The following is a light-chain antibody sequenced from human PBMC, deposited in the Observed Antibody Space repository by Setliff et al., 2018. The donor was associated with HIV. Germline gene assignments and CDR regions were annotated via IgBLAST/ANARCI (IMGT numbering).Light chain of an antibody. CDR1: SSDVGGYKL. CDR2: EVS. V-gene: IGLV2-23*02. J-gene: IGLJ1*01. CDR3: CSYAGTITFYV. Sequence: QSALTQPASVSGAPGQSITICCTGTSSDVGGYKLVSWYQHHPGKAPKLMISEVSKRPSGVSNRFSGSRSGNTASLTISGLQAEDEADYYCCSYAGTITFYVFGTGTKVTVL.